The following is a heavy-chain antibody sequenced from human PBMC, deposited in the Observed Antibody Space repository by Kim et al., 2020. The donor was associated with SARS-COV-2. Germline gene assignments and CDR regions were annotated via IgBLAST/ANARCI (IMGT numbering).Heavy chain of an antibody. V-gene: IGHV3-53*01. D-gene: IGHD5-18*01. Sequence: SVKGRFTISGDNSKNTLYLQMNSLRAEDTAVYYCARGEYSYGYYYYGMDVWGQGTTVTVSS. J-gene: IGHJ6*02. CDR3: ARGEYSYGYYYYGMDV.